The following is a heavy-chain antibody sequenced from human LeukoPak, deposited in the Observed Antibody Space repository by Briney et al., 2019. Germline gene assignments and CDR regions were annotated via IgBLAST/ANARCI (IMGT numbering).Heavy chain of an antibody. CDR1: GYTFTSYY. Sequence: GASVTVSCTASGYTFTSYYMHWVRQAPGQGLEWMGIINPSGGSTSYAQKFQGRVTMTRDTSTSTVYMELSSLRSEDTAVYYCAAAYYDSSGYVFGWFDPWGQGTLVTVSS. CDR3: AAAYYDSSGYVFGWFDP. V-gene: IGHV1-46*01. CDR2: INPSGGST. D-gene: IGHD3-22*01. J-gene: IGHJ5*02.